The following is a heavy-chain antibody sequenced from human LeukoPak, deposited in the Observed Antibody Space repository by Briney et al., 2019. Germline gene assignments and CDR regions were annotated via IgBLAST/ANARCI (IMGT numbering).Heavy chain of an antibody. CDR3: ARAPTSGWHKWFDP. CDR1: GFTFSSYC. Sequence: PGGSLRLSCAASGFTFSSYCMSWVRQAPGKGLEWVANINHGGSDKYYADSVKGRFTISRDNAKNSLYLQMNSLRAEDTAVYYCARAPTSGWHKWFDPWGQGTLVTVSS. J-gene: IGHJ5*02. V-gene: IGHV3-7*01. CDR2: INHGGSDK. D-gene: IGHD3-3*01.